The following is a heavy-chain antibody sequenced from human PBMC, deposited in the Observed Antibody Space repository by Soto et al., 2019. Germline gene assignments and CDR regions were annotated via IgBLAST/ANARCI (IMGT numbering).Heavy chain of an antibody. Sequence: GGSLRLSCAASGFTVSSNYMSWVRQAPGKGLEWVSVIYSGGSTYYADSVKGRFTISRHNSKNTLYLQMNSLRAEDTAVYYCATGIVVVLPGAFDIWGQGTMVTVSS. D-gene: IGHD2-15*01. J-gene: IGHJ3*02. CDR1: GFTVSSNY. V-gene: IGHV3-53*04. CDR2: IYSGGST. CDR3: ATGIVVVLPGAFDI.